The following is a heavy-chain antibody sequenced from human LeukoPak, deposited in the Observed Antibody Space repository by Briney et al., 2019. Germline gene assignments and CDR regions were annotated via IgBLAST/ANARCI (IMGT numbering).Heavy chain of an antibody. Sequence: ASVTVSCKASGYTFTSYGISWVRQAPGQGLEWMGLISAYNGNTNYAQKLQGRVAMTTDTSTSTAYMELRSLRSDDTAVYYCARATLYGDIYYYYGMDVWGQGTTVTVSS. CDR2: ISAYNGNT. J-gene: IGHJ6*02. D-gene: IGHD4-17*01. CDR3: ARATLYGDIYYYYGMDV. V-gene: IGHV1-18*01. CDR1: GYTFTSYG.